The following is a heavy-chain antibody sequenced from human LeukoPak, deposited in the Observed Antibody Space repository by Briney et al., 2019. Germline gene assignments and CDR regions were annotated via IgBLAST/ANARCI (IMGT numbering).Heavy chain of an antibody. J-gene: IGHJ5*02. D-gene: IGHD3-9*01. CDR3: ARARLRYFDWPGGWFDP. V-gene: IGHV4-34*01. CDR1: GGSFSGYY. CDR2: INHSGST. Sequence: PSETLSLTCTVYGGSFSGYYWSWIRQPPGKGLEWIGEINHSGSTNYNPSLKSRVTISVDTSKNQFSLKLSSVTAADTAVYYCARARLRYFDWPGGWFDPWGQGTLVTVSS.